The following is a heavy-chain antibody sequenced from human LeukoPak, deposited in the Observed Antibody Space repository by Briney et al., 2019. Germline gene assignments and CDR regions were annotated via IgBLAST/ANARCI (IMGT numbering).Heavy chain of an antibody. CDR2: IYYSGST. D-gene: IGHD3-22*01. J-gene: IGHJ3*02. CDR3: ASYYYDSSGYLRSGAFDI. V-gene: IGHV4-31*03. CDR1: GGSISSGGYY. Sequence: SQTLSLTCTVSGGSISSGGYYWSWIRQHPGTGLEWIGYIYYSGSTYYNPSLKGRVTISVDTSKNQFSLKLSSVTAADTAVYYYASYYYDSSGYLRSGAFDIWGQGAMVTVSS.